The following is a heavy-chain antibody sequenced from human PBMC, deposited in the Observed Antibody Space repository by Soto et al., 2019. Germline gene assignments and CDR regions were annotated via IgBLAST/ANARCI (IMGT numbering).Heavy chain of an antibody. CDR1: GGSISSSNW. V-gene: IGHV4-4*02. Sequence: QVQLQESGPGLVKPSGTLSLTCAVSGGSISSSNWWSWVRQPPGKGLEWIGEIYHSGSTNYNPSLKSRLTTSVAKAKHQFPRKLSYVTAADTAVSYCARVRGSYYSAMDVWGQGTTVTVAS. CDR2: IYHSGST. CDR3: ARVRGSYYSAMDV. J-gene: IGHJ6*02. D-gene: IGHD3-10*01.